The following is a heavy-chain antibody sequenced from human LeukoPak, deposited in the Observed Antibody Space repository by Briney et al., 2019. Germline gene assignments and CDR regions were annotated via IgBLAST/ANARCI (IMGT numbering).Heavy chain of an antibody. CDR1: GFTFSSYS. D-gene: IGHD3-22*01. V-gene: IGHV3-21*01. Sequence: GGSLRLSCAASGFTFSSYSMNWVRQAPGKGPEWVSSISSSSSYIYYADSVKGRFTISRDNAKNSLYLQMNSLRAEDTAVYYCARDYDSSGYSNFFDYWGQGTLVTVSS. CDR2: ISSSSSYI. J-gene: IGHJ4*02. CDR3: ARDYDSSGYSNFFDY.